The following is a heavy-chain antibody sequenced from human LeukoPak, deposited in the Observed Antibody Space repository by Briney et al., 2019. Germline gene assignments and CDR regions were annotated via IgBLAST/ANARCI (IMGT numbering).Heavy chain of an antibody. Sequence: GGSLRLSCAASGLSVHNTWMHWVRQVPGKGLVWVSCLNGDGSRTSYADSVKGRFTISRDNAKNTLYLQMNSLRAEDTAVYYCAGDRGAAAADYWGQGTLVTVSS. V-gene: IGHV3-74*01. J-gene: IGHJ4*02. CDR1: GLSVHNTW. CDR3: AGDRGAAAADY. CDR2: LNGDGSRT. D-gene: IGHD6-13*01.